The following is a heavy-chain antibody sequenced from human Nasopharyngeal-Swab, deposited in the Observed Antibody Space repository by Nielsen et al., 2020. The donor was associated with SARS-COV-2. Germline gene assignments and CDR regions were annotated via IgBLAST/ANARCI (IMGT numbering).Heavy chain of an antibody. Sequence: GESLKISCAASGFTFSDYYMSWIRQAPGKGLEWVSYISSSGSTIYYADSVKGRFTISRDNAKNSLYLQMNSLRAEDTAVYYCARDRQQYYDILTGYYNSDYYYYGMDVWGQGTTVTVSS. D-gene: IGHD3-9*01. CDR1: GFTFSDYY. J-gene: IGHJ6*02. CDR2: ISSSGSTI. V-gene: IGHV3-11*01. CDR3: ARDRQQYYDILTGYYNSDYYYYGMDV.